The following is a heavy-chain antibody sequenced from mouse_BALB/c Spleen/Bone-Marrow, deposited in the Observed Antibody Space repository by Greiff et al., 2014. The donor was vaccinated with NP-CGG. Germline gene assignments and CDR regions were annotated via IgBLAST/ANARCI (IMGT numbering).Heavy chain of an antibody. CDR2: IYPANVDT. J-gene: IGHJ4*01. CDR1: GFNVTDSF. Sequence: LEESGAELVKPGASVKLSCTASGFNVTDSFMHWVKQRPEQGLEWIGRIYPANVDTKYNPKFQGKATLTADTSSNTAYLQLSRMTAEDAAVYCCARCSLLRQALDYWGQGTSVTVSS. D-gene: IGHD1-2*01. V-gene: IGHV14-3*02. CDR3: ARCSLLRQALDY.